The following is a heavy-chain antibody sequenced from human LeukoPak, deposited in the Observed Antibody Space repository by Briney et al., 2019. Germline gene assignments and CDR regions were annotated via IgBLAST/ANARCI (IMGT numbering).Heavy chain of an antibody. CDR2: ISYDGSNK. V-gene: IGHV3-30-3*01. D-gene: IGHD3-22*01. CDR1: GFTFSSYA. CDR3: ARDYDSSGYYYYGMDV. J-gene: IGHJ6*02. Sequence: GGSLRLSCAASGFTFSSYAMHWVRQAPGKGLEWVAVISYDGSNKYYADSVKGRFTISRDNSKNTLYLQMNSLRAEDTAVHYCARDYDSSGYYYYGMDVWGQGTTVTVSS.